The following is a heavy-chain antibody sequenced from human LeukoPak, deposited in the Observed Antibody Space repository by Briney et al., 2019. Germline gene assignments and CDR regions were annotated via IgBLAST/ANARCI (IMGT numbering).Heavy chain of an antibody. Sequence: PSETLSLTCAVSGYSISSGYYWGWIRQPPGKGLEWIGTIYHSGSTYYIPSLKSRVTISLDTSKNQFSLRLSSVTAADAAVYYCARQVSSGYYDSSGYYWTNLDWFDPWGQGTLVTVSS. CDR1: GYSISSGYY. D-gene: IGHD3-22*01. CDR2: IYHSGST. V-gene: IGHV4-38-2*01. J-gene: IGHJ5*02. CDR3: ARQVSSGYYDSSGYYWTNLDWFDP.